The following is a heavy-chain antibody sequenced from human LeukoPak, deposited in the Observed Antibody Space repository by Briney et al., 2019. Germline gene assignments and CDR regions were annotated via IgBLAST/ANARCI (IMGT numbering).Heavy chain of an antibody. CDR1: GDSITTISNY. D-gene: IGHD2-2*01. J-gene: IGHJ3*02. CDR2: WHDGGRA. V-gene: IGHV4-39*07. CDR3: ATVVEPASLLDAFDI. Sequence: SETLSLTCTVSGDSITTISNYWAWVRQPPGKGLEWIGSWHDGGRAFHNPALQSQVSMSVDTSRNQFSLRLTAVTAADTAVYYCATVVEPASLLDAFDIWGQGTMVTVSS.